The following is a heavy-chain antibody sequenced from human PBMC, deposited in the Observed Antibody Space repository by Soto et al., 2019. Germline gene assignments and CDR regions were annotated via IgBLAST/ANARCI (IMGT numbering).Heavy chain of an antibody. J-gene: IGHJ4*02. CDR3: EKGGDEYYYDSSGNHVFFY. CDR2: ISGSGGST. D-gene: IGHD3-22*01. CDR1: GFTFSSDA. Sequence: VVSLILSCSASGFTFSSDAISWFRQAPVNGLEWVSAISGSGGSTYYADSVKGRFTISRDNSKNTLYLQMNSLRAEDTAVYYCEKGGDEYYYDSSGNHVFFYWGQGTLVTVSS. V-gene: IGHV3-23*01.